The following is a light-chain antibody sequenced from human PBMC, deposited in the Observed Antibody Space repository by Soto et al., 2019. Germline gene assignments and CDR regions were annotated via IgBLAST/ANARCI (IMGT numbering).Light chain of an antibody. CDR3: SSYTSSSPDWV. J-gene: IGLJ3*02. Sequence: QSALTQPASVSGSPGQSITISCTGTSSDVGGYNYVSWYQQHPGKAPKLMIYEVSNRPSGVSNRFPGSKSGNTASLTISGLQAEDEADYYCSSYTSSSPDWVFGGGTKLTVL. CDR1: SSDVGGYNY. V-gene: IGLV2-14*01. CDR2: EVS.